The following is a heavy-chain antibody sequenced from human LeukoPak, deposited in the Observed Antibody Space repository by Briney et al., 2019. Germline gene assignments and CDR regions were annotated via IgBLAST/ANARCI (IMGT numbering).Heavy chain of an antibody. V-gene: IGHV3-48*01. CDR2: ISSTSTNI. CDR3: ARDRETSGWARPGY. CDR1: GFTFTSYS. J-gene: IGHJ4*02. Sequence: GGSLRLSCAASGFTFTSYSINWVRQAPGKGLEWISYISSTSTNIYYADSVQGRFTISRDNSKNTGYLQMNSLRPEDTAVYYCARDRETSGWARPGYWGQGTLVTVSP. D-gene: IGHD6-19*01.